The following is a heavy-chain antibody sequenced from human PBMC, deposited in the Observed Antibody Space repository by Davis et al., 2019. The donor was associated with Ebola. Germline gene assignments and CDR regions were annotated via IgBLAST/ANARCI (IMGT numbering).Heavy chain of an antibody. V-gene: IGHV3-21*01. CDR3: ARDLVPGTPDYFDC. J-gene: IGHJ4*02. D-gene: IGHD1-26*01. CDR1: GFTFSSYS. CDR2: ISSSSSFI. Sequence: GESLKISCAASGFTFSSYSMNWVRQAPGKGLEWVSSISSSSSFIDYADSMKGRFTISRDNAKNSLYLQMNSMRPEDTAVYYCARDLVPGTPDYFDCWGQGTLVTVSS.